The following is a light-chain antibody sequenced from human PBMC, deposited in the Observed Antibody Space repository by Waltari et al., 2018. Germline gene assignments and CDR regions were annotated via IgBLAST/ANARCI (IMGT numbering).Light chain of an antibody. CDR3: QQYDISPLT. CDR2: GAS. CDR1: QTVRTTY. Sequence: EIVLTQSPGPLSLPPGERAQLTCSASQTVRTTYLAWYQQKPGQAPHLLIYGASSRATGIPDRFSGSGSGTDFSLTISSLEPEDFAVYYCQQYDISPLTFGGGTKVEIK. J-gene: IGKJ4*01. V-gene: IGKV3-20*01.